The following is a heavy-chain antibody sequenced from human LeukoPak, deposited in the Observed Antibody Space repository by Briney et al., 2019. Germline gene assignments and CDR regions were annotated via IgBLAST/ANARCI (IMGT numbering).Heavy chain of an antibody. J-gene: IGHJ4*02. Sequence: PGGSLRLSCAASGFTFSSYAMHWVRQAPGKGLEWVSLISWDGGSTYYADSVKGRFTISRDNSKNSLYLQMNSLRAEDTALYYCAKGTDLYGSGSLFDYWGQGTLVTVSS. CDR3: AKGTDLYGSGSLFDY. D-gene: IGHD3-10*01. V-gene: IGHV3-43D*03. CDR2: ISWDGGST. CDR1: GFTFSSYA.